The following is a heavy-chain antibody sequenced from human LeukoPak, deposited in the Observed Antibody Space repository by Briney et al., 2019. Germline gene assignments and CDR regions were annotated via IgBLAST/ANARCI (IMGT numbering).Heavy chain of an antibody. CDR3: ARLPGLVPFDY. V-gene: IGHV1-8*01. D-gene: IGHD6-6*01. J-gene: IGHJ4*02. Sequence: ASVKVSCKATGYTFTTYDINWVRQATGQGLEWMGWMNPNSGNTGYAQKFQGRFTMTRNTSISTAYMELNSLTSDDTAVYYCARLPGLVPFDYWGQGTLVTVSS. CDR1: GYTFTTYD. CDR2: MNPNSGNT.